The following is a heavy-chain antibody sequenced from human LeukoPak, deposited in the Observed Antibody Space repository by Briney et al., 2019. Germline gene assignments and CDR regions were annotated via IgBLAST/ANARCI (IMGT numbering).Heavy chain of an antibody. CDR1: GGSISSYY. D-gene: IGHD6-19*01. V-gene: IGHV4-59*12. CDR3: ASGSDSTGYSGGGILDY. Sequence: SETLSLTCTVSGGSISSYYWSWIRQPPGKGLEWIGYIYYSGTTNYNPSLKSRVTISVDTSKNQFSLSLSSVTAADTAVYYCASGSDSTGYSGGGILDYWGQGILVTVSS. CDR2: IYYSGTT. J-gene: IGHJ4*02.